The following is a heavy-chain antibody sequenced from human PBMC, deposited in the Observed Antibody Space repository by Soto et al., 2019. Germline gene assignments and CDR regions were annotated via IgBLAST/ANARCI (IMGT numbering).Heavy chain of an antibody. J-gene: IGHJ5*02. D-gene: IGHD3-10*01. V-gene: IGHV3-23*01. CDR2: ISGSGTST. CDR1: GFTFSSYA. CDR3: ATDSITMVRGLTSWWDP. Sequence: DVQLLESGGGLVQPGGSLRLSCAASGFTFSSYAMTWVRQAPGKGLEWVSAISGSGTSTYYADSVRGRFTISRDNSENTLYLQMNTLRAGDTAVYYCATDSITMVRGLTSWWDPWGQGTLVTVSS.